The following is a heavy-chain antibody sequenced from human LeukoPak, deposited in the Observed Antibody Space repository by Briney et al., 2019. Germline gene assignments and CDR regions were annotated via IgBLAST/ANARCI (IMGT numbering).Heavy chain of an antibody. CDR2: INHSGST. V-gene: IGHV4-34*01. Sequence: PSETLSLTCAVYGGSFSGYYWSWIRQPPGKGLEWIGEINHSGSTNYNPSLKSRVTISVDTSKNQFSLKLSSVTAADTAVYYCARLPRAGSGSYLGRGFDYWGQGTLVTVSS. J-gene: IGHJ4*02. CDR1: GGSFSGYY. CDR3: ARLPRAGSGSYLGRGFDY. D-gene: IGHD3-10*01.